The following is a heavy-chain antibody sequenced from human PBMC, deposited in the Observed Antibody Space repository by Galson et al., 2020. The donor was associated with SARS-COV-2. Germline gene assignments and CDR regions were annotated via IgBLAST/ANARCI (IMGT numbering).Heavy chain of an antibody. V-gene: IGHV4-34*01. CDR1: GGSFSGYY. CDR3: ARDTTVTTFYYYYMDV. J-gene: IGHJ6*03. D-gene: IGHD4-4*01. CDR2: INHSGST. Sequence: SETLSLTCAVYGGSFSGYYWSWIRQPPGKGLEWIGEINHSGSTNYNPSLKSRVTISVDTSKNQFSLKLSSVTAADTAVYYCARDTTVTTFYYYYMDVWGKGTTVTVSS.